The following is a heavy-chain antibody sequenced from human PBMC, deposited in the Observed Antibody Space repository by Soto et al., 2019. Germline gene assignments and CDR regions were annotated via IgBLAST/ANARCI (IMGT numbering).Heavy chain of an antibody. CDR2: ISAYNGNT. Sequence: ASVKVSCKASGYTFTIYGITWVRQAPGQGLEWMGWISAYNGNTNYAQKFQGRVTMTTDTSTSTAYMELRSLRSDDTAVYYCARDVLMVYAISRHAFDYWGQGTLVTVSS. J-gene: IGHJ4*02. CDR3: ARDVLMVYAISRHAFDY. V-gene: IGHV1-18*01. D-gene: IGHD2-8*01. CDR1: GYTFTIYG.